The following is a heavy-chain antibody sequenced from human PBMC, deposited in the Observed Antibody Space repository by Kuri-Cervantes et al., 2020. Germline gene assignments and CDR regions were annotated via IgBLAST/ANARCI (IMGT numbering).Heavy chain of an antibody. CDR1: GGSISSSSYY. CDR3: ARGGRPEYSSSSYAFDI. V-gene: IGHV4-39*01. J-gene: IGHJ3*02. D-gene: IGHD6-6*01. CDR2: IYYSGST. Sequence: SETLSLTCTVSGGSISSSSYYWGWIRQPPGKGLEWIGSIYYSGSTYYNPSLKSRVTISVDTSKNQFSLKLTSVIAADTAVFYCARGGRPEYSSSSYAFDIWGQGTMVTVSS.